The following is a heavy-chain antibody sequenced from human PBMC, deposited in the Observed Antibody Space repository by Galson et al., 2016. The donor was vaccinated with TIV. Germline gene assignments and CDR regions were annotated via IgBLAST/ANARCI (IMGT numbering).Heavy chain of an antibody. CDR3: ARHRGNPWIEMYVDT. D-gene: IGHD5-12*01. V-gene: IGHV5-51*01. J-gene: IGHJ5*02. CDR2: IFPGDSQT. Sequence: QSGAEVKKPGDSLKITCQASGYKLSDYWIGWVRQMPGKGLEWMAIIFPGDSQTRYSPSFEGQVTISADKSISAAYLHLNSLRASDTAIYYCARHRGNPWIEMYVDTWGQGTQVTVSS. CDR1: GYKLSDYW.